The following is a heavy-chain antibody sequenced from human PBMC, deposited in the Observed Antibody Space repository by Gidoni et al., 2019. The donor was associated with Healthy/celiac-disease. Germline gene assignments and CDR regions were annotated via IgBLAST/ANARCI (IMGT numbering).Heavy chain of an antibody. D-gene: IGHD6-19*01. Sequence: QVQLVQSGAEVKKPGSSVKVSCKASGGTFSSYAISWVRQAPGQGLEWMGGIIPIFGTANYAQKFQGRVTITADKSTSTAYMELSSLRSEDTAVYYCARVINSGGADRIAVAGSYYFDYWGQGTLVTVSS. CDR2: IIPIFGTA. V-gene: IGHV1-69*06. J-gene: IGHJ4*02. CDR3: ARVINSGGADRIAVAGSYYFDY. CDR1: GGTFSSYA.